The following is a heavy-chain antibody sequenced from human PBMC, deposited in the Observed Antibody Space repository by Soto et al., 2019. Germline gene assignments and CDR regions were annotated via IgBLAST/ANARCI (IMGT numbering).Heavy chain of an antibody. J-gene: IGHJ4*02. D-gene: IGHD5-18*01. CDR3: AKGYSYGVLEPLGY. V-gene: IGHV3-9*01. CDR2: ISWNSGII. Sequence: SLRLSCAASVFTFEDYAMHWVRQAPGKGLEWVSGISWNSGIIDYADSVKGRFTISRDNAKNSLYLQMNSLRAEDTALYYCAKGYSYGVLEPLGYWGQGTLVTVSS. CDR1: VFTFEDYA.